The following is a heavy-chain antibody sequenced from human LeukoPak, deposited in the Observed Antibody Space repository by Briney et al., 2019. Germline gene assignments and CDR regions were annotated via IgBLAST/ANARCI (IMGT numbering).Heavy chain of an antibody. CDR1: GFTVSSNS. Sequence: GGSLRLSCTVSGFTVSSNSMSWVRQAPGKGLEWVAFIRYDGSNIYYVDSVKGRFTISRDNSKNTLYLQMNSLIIEDTAVYYCARGKYYNILTGFSRGGYFDYWGQGTLVTVSS. D-gene: IGHD3-9*01. CDR3: ARGKYYNILTGFSRGGYFDY. J-gene: IGHJ4*02. CDR2: IRYDGSNI. V-gene: IGHV3-30*02.